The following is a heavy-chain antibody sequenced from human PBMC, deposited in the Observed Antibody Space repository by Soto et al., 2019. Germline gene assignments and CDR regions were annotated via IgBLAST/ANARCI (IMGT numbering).Heavy chain of an antibody. CDR2: IYYSGST. Sequence: QVQLQESGPGLVKPSETLSLTCTVSGGSVSSGSYYWSWIRQPPGKGLEWIGYIYYSGSTNYNPSLKSRVTISVDTSKNQFSLKLSSVTAADTAVYYCARDSRDSSGSLYGMDVWGQGTTVTVSS. V-gene: IGHV4-61*01. CDR1: GGSVSSGSYY. CDR3: ARDSRDSSGSLYGMDV. D-gene: IGHD6-19*01. J-gene: IGHJ6*02.